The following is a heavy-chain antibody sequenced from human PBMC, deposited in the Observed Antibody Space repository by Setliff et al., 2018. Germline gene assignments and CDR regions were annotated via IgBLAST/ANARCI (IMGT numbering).Heavy chain of an antibody. CDR2: ISIYTGNA. CDR3: SRLVRYCTTTSCQRLSGGEY. CDR1: GYTFSDYG. V-gene: IGHV1-18*01. D-gene: IGHD2-2*01. J-gene: IGHJ4*02. Sequence: ASVKVSCKASGYTFSDYGITWVRQAPGQGLEWMGWISIYTGNAYYAHKLQGRITMTTDTSTDTAYLELRSLRSDDTAVYYCSRLVRYCTTTSCQRLSGGEYWGQGTLVTVSS.